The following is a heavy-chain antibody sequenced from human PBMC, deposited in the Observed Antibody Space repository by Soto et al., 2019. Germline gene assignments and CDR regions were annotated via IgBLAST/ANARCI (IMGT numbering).Heavy chain of an antibody. D-gene: IGHD6-13*01. Sequence: GGSLRLSCAASGFTFSSYGMHWVRQAPGKGLEWVAVIWYDGSNKYYADSVKGRFTISRDNSKNTLYLQMNSLRAEDTAVYYCAREGEGSSSFGLYYMDVWGKGTTVTVSS. J-gene: IGHJ6*03. CDR2: IWYDGSNK. CDR1: GFTFSSYG. CDR3: AREGEGSSSFGLYYMDV. V-gene: IGHV3-33*01.